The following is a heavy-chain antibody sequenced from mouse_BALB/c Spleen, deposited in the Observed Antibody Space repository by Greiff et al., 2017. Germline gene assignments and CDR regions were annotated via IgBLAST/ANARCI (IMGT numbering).Heavy chain of an antibody. CDR2: ISSGGGST. V-gene: IGHV5-12-1*01. J-gene: IGHJ2*01. Sequence: EVKLVESGGGLVKPGGSLKLSCAASGFAFSSYDMSWVRQTPEKRLEWVAYISSGGGSTYYPDTVKGRFTISRDNAKNTLYLQMSSLKSEDTAMYYCARRTMITYYFDYWGQGTTLTVSS. CDR1: GFAFSSYD. CDR3: ARRTMITYYFDY. D-gene: IGHD2-4*01.